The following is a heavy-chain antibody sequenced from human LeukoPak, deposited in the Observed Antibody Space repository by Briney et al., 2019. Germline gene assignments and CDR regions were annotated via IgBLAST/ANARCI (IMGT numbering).Heavy chain of an antibody. CDR3: AKLRGVAGIAAAGKTSYFDY. CDR2: IRHDGNNE. CDR1: EFSFGTYG. J-gene: IGHJ4*02. V-gene: IGHV3-30*02. Sequence: QTGGSLRLSCAASEFSFGTYGMHWVRQAPGKGLEWVAFIRHDGNNEYYADSVKGRFTISRDKSKNTLYLQMNSLRAEDTAVYYCAKLRGVAGIAAAGKTSYFDYWGQGTLVTVSS. D-gene: IGHD6-13*01.